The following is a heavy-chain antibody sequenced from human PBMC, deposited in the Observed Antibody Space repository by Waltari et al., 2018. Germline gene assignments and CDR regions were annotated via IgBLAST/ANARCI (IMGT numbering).Heavy chain of an antibody. V-gene: IGHV3-30*18. CDR3: AKGCNFGSRCYYTDS. Sequence: QVQVVESGGGVVQPGRSLRLSCEASGFTFRSHGMDWVRQAPGKGLDWVAIISSDGSVTHYADSVKGRFTVSRDNSNNMLYLQMNSLTAEDTAMYYCAKGCNFGSRCYYTDSWGQGTLVTVSS. CDR1: GFTFRSHG. D-gene: IGHD2-2*01. CDR2: ISSDGSVT. J-gene: IGHJ4*02.